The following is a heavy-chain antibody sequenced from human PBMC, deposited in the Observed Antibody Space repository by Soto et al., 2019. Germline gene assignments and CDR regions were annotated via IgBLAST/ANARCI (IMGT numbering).Heavy chain of an antibody. J-gene: IGHJ4*02. D-gene: IGHD1-1*01. CDR3: ARPLWNHPDY. CDR1: GFTFSNAR. Sequence: GGSLRLSCAASGFTFSNARMNWVRQAPGKGLEWVGRIKSKTDGGTTDYAAPVKGRFTISRDDSKNTLYLQMNSLRAEDTAVYYGARPLWNHPDYWGQGTLVTVSS. CDR2: IKSKTDGGTT. V-gene: IGHV3-15*07.